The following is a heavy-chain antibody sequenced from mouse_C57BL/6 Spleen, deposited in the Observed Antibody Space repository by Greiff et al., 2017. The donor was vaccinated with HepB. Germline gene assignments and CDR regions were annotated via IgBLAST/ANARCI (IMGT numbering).Heavy chain of an antibody. J-gene: IGHJ1*03. V-gene: IGHV1-59*01. CDR1: GYTFTSYW. CDR3: ARGRLLRPTGYFDV. Sequence: QVQLQQPGAELVRPGTSVKLSCKASGYTFTSYWMHWVKQRPGQGLEWIGVIDPSDSYTNYNQKFKGKATLTVDTSSSTAYMQLSSLTSEDSAVYYCARGRLLRPTGYFDVWGTGTTVTVSS. CDR2: IDPSDSYT. D-gene: IGHD1-2*01.